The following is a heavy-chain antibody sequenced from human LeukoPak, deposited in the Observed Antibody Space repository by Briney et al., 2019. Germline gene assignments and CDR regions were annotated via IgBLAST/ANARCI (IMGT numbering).Heavy chain of an antibody. CDR3: ARDLHRSYYDFWSGYSF. D-gene: IGHD3-3*01. CDR2: IIPILGIA. V-gene: IGHV1-69*04. CDR1: GGTFSSYA. J-gene: IGHJ4*02. Sequence: GASVKVSCKASGGTFSSYAISWVRQAPGQGLEWMGRIIPILGIANYAQKFQGRVTITADKSTSTAYMELSSLRSEDTAVYYCARDLHRSYYDFWSGYSFWGQGTLVTVSS.